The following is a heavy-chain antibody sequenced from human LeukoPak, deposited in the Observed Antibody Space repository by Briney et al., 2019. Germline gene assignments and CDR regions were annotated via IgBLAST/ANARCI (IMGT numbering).Heavy chain of an antibody. J-gene: IGHJ6*02. CDR2: MNPNSGNT. CDR3: ARGAGYDYVSYYYGMGV. V-gene: IGHV1-8*01. CDR1: GYTFTSYD. Sequence: GASVKVSCKASGYTFTSYDINWVRQATGQGLEWMGWMNPNSGNTGYAQKFQGRVTMTRNTSISTAYMELSSLRSEDTAVYYCARGAGYDYVSYYYGMGVWGQGTTVTVSS. D-gene: IGHD5-12*01.